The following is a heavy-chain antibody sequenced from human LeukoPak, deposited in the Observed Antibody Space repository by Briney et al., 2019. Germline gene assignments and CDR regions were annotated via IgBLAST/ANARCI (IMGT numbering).Heavy chain of an antibody. V-gene: IGHV4-38-2*02. D-gene: IGHD1-26*01. CDR2: LDHTGNT. CDR1: GNPISSGYY. J-gene: IGHJ6*02. Sequence: PSETLSLTCTVSGNPISSGYYWGWIRQPPGKGLEWLGNLDHTGNTNYNPSLKSRVNISVDTSKNQFSLKLSSVTAADTAVYYCATERGTSYYYYYGMDVWGQGTTVIVSS. CDR3: ATERGTSYYYYYGMDV.